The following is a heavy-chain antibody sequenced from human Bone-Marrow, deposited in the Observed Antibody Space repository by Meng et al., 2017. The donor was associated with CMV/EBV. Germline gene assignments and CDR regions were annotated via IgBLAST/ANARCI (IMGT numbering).Heavy chain of an antibody. CDR1: GYTFWNQG. Sequence: KAFGYTFWNQGIRRGGQAPGQGLEGMGWITRNNGKTPSIRKFQGRLTLTTDTSTGPSYMGLRSLRSGDTAVYYCARDVEYTNSSPGFWGQGTLVTVSS. CDR2: ITRNNGKT. D-gene: IGHD2/OR15-2a*01. J-gene: IGHJ4*02. CDR3: ARDVEYTNSSPGF. V-gene: IGHV1-18*01.